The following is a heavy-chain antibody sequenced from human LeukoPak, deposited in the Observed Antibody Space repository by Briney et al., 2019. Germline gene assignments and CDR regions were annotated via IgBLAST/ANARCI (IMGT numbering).Heavy chain of an antibody. CDR2: IYTSGST. CDR1: GGSISSGSYY. CDR3: ARQYCSSTSCYEDWFDP. D-gene: IGHD2-2*01. Sequence: PSQTLSLTCTVSGGSISSGSYYWSWIRQPAGKGLEWIGRIYTSGSTNYNPSLKSRVTISVDTSKNQFSLKLSSVTAADTAVYYCARQYCSSTSCYEDWFDPWGQGTLVTVSS. J-gene: IGHJ5*02. V-gene: IGHV4-61*02.